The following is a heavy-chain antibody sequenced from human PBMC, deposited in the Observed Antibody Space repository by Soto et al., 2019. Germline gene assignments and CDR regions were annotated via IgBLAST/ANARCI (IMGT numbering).Heavy chain of an antibody. D-gene: IGHD5-18*01. CDR1: GFTFSTYS. J-gene: IGHJ6*02. V-gene: IGHV3-21*01. CDR2: ISSSSGYI. CDR3: ARVRPYSYGQGYGKDV. Sequence: GGSLRLSCAASGFTFSTYSMNWVRQAPGKGLEWVSSISSSSGYIYYADSVKGRFTISRDDAKNSLSLQMNSLRAEDTAVYYCARVRPYSYGQGYGKDVWGQGTTVTVSS.